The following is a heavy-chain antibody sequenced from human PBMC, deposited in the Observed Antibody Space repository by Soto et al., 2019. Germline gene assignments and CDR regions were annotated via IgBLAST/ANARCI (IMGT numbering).Heavy chain of an antibody. V-gene: IGHV1-2*02. Sequence: ASVKVSCKASGYTFTGYYMHWVRQAPGQGLEWMGWINPNSGGTNYAQKFQGRVTMTRDTSISTAYMELSSLRAEDTAVYYCAKDLTMIRSVITTYGMDVWGQGTTVTVSS. CDR3: AKDLTMIRSVITTYGMDV. D-gene: IGHD2-15*01. J-gene: IGHJ6*02. CDR2: INPNSGGT. CDR1: GYTFTGYY.